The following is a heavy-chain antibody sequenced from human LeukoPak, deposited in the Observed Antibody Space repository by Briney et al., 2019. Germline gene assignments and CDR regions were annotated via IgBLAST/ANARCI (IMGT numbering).Heavy chain of an antibody. D-gene: IGHD6-19*01. CDR1: GYTFTGYY. Sequence: ASVEVSCKASGYTFTGYYMHWVRQAPGQGLEWTGWINPNSGGTNYAQKFQGRVTMTRDTSISTAYMELSRLRSDDTAVYYCARVGYSSGWYYFDYWGQGTLVTVSS. V-gene: IGHV1-2*02. CDR2: INPNSGGT. J-gene: IGHJ4*02. CDR3: ARVGYSSGWYYFDY.